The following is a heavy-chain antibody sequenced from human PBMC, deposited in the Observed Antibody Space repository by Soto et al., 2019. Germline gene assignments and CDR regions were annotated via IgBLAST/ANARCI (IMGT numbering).Heavy chain of an antibody. J-gene: IGHJ4*02. V-gene: IGHV3-23*01. CDR1: GLPFSNYA. CDR3: AKGDLLWDPFDL. Sequence: EAQLLESGGGLVQPGGSLRLSCAASGLPFSNYAMTWVRQAPGKGLEWVSIISASGYSAYYGGAVKGRFTTSRDNSRSTLYLQMNGLRAEDTAVYYCAKGDLLWDPFDLWGQATLVTVSS. CDR2: ISASGYSA. D-gene: IGHD3-16*01.